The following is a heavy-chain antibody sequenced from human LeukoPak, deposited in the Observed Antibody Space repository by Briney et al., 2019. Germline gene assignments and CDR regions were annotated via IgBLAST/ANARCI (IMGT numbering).Heavy chain of an antibody. CDR2: ISSSSNYI. CDR3: ARGKTSQNIVTRKTYNWFDP. D-gene: IGHD2/OR15-2a*01. Sequence: GGSLRLSCAASGFTFSSYNMNWVRQAPGKGLEWVSSISSSSNYIYFADSVKGRFTISRDNAKNSLYLQMKSLRAEDTAVYYCARGKTSQNIVTRKTYNWFDPWGQGTLVTVSS. J-gene: IGHJ5*02. V-gene: IGHV3-21*01. CDR1: GFTFSSYN.